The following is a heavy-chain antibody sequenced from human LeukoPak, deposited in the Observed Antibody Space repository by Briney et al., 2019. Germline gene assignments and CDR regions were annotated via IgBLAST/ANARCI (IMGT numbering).Heavy chain of an antibody. CDR1: GGTFSSYA. Sequence: ASVKVSCKASGGTFSSYAISWVRQAPGQGLEWMGGIIPILGIANYAQKFQGRVTITADKSTSTAYMELSSLRSEDTAVYYCARDPHEYYDILTGFTYYYGMDVWGQGTTVTVSS. D-gene: IGHD3-9*01. J-gene: IGHJ6*02. CDR2: IIPILGIA. CDR3: ARDPHEYYDILTGFTYYYGMDV. V-gene: IGHV1-69*10.